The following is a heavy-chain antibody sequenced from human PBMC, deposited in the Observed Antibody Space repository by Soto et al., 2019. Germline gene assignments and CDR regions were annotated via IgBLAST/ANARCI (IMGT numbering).Heavy chain of an antibody. CDR2: VHHSGTS. D-gene: IGHD6-13*01. J-gene: IGHJ6*02. V-gene: IGHV4-34*02. Sequence: QVALQQWGAGLLKPSQTLSLTCGVSGGSFDEYFWTWIRLTPGQGLEWIGEVHHSGTSYYNPSLKCRLAVSVDTSKSQVSLTLTSVTAADTGVYYCARRKDSSRYFYGMDVWGQGTTVVVS. CDR3: ARRKDSSRYFYGMDV. CDR1: GGSFDEYF.